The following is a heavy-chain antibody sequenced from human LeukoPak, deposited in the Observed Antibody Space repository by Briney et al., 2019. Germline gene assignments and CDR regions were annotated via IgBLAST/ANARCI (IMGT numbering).Heavy chain of an antibody. J-gene: IGHJ4*02. Sequence: SETLSLTCTVSGGSISSYYWSWIRQPAGKGLEWIGYIYYSGSTNYNPSLKSRVTISVDTSKNQFSLKLSSVTAADTAVYYCARENGDYADGPDFDYWGQGTLVTVSS. CDR2: IYYSGST. V-gene: IGHV4-59*01. D-gene: IGHD4-17*01. CDR1: GGSISSYY. CDR3: ARENGDYADGPDFDY.